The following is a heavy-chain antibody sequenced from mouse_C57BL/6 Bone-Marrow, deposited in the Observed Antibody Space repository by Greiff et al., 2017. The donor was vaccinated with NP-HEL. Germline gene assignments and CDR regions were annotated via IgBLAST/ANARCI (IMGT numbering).Heavy chain of an antibody. D-gene: IGHD1-1*01. CDR1: GFSFNTYA. V-gene: IGHV10-1*01. J-gene: IGHJ4*01. Sequence: VQLKESGGGLVQPKGSLKLSCAASGFSFNTYAMNWVRQAPGKGLEWVARIRSKSNNYATYYADSVKDRFTISRDDSESMLYLQMNNLKTEDTAMYICVRHDGSSYGDYAMDYWGQGTSVTVSS. CDR3: VRHDGSSYGDYAMDY. CDR2: IRSKSNNYAT.